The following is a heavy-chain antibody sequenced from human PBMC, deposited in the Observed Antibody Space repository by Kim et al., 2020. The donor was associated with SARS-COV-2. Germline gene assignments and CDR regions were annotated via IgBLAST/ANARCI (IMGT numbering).Heavy chain of an antibody. CDR1: GLSFSSYA. Sequence: GGSLRLSCAASGLSFSSYAMNWVRQAPGKGLECVAGINNAGNSIYRADSIKGRFTISRDNSKNTLYLEMNSLRAEDTARYYCAKGPNWYQSMDVWGQGTTVTVSS. V-gene: IGHV3-23*01. D-gene: IGHD1-1*01. J-gene: IGHJ6*02. CDR3: AKGPNWYQSMDV. CDR2: INNAGNSI.